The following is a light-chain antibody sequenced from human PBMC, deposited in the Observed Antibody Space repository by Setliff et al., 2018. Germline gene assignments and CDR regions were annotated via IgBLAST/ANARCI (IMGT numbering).Light chain of an antibody. V-gene: IGLV2-14*03. CDR1: SSDVGGYNY. Sequence: QSALTQPRSVSGSPGQSVTISCTGTSSDVGGYNYVSWYQQHPGKAPKVMIYDVSKRPSGVSNRFSGSKSGNTASLTISGLQAEDEADYYCISYTNSSTYVVFGGGTKVTVL. J-gene: IGLJ2*01. CDR2: DVS. CDR3: ISYTNSSTYVV.